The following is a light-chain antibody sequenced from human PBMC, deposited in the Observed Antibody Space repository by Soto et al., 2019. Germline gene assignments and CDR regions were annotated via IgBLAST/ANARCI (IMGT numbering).Light chain of an antibody. V-gene: IGLV1-44*01. CDR1: SSNIGSNT. J-gene: IGLJ1*01. CDR2: SYN. CDR3: AAWDGSLNGYV. Sequence: QSVLTQPPSASGTPGQRVTISCSGSSSNIGSNTVNWYQQLPGTAPKLLIYSYNQRPSGVPDRFSGSKSHTSASLAISGLHSEDEADYYCAAWDGSLNGYVFGTGTKLTVL.